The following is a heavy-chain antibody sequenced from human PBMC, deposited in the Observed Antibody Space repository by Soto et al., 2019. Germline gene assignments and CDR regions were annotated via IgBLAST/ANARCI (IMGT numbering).Heavy chain of an antibody. CDR3: ARGGAGYCYYGMDV. D-gene: IGHD3-16*01. V-gene: IGHV3-33*01. J-gene: IGHJ6*02. Sequence: GGSLRLSCAASGFTFSSYGMHWVRQAPGKGLEWVAVIWYDGSNKYYADSVKGRFNISRDNSKNKLYLQMNSLRAEDTAVYYCARGGAGYCYYGMDVWGQGTTVTVSS. CDR2: IWYDGSNK. CDR1: GFTFSSYG.